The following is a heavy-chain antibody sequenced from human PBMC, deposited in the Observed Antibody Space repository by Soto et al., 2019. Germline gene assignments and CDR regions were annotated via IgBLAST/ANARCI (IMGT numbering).Heavy chain of an antibody. J-gene: IGHJ6*04. CDR1: GYTFTSYG. D-gene: IGHD3-22*01. Sequence: ASVKVSCKASGYTFTSYGISWLRQAPGQGLEWMGWISAYNGNTNYAQKRQGRVTMTTDTSTSTAYMELRSLRSDDTAVYYCARDGSYYYDSSGFPFGLDVWGKGTTVTVSS. V-gene: IGHV1-18*01. CDR2: ISAYNGNT. CDR3: ARDGSYYYDSSGFPFGLDV.